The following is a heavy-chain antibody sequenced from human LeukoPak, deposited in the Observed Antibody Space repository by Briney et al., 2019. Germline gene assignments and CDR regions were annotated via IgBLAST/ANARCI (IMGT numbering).Heavy chain of an antibody. J-gene: IGHJ3*02. CDR3: ARVPAVRAFDI. V-gene: IGHV4-30-4*08. Sequence: SETLSLTCTVSGGSISSGDYYWSWIRQPPGKGLEWIGYIYYSGSTYYNPSLKSRVTISVDTSKNQFSLKLSSVTAADTAVYYCARVPAVRAFDIWGQGTMVTVSS. CDR2: IYYSGST. CDR1: GGSISSGDYY.